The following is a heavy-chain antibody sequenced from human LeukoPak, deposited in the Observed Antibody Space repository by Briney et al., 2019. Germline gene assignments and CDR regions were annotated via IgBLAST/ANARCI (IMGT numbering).Heavy chain of an antibody. CDR2: ISAYNGNT. Sequence: VASVKVSCKASGYTFTSYGISWVRQAPGQGLEWMGWISAYNGNTNYAQKLQGRVTMTTDTSTSTAYMELRSLRSDDTAVYYCARDVYMITFGGVIVPLDYWGQGTLVTVSS. J-gene: IGHJ4*02. V-gene: IGHV1-18*01. D-gene: IGHD3-16*02. CDR3: ARDVYMITFGGVIVPLDY. CDR1: GYTFTSYG.